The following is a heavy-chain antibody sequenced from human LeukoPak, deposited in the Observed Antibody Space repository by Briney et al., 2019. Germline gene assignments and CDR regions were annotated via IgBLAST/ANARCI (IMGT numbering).Heavy chain of an antibody. CDR1: GFSLSDAY. J-gene: IGHJ4*02. Sequence: AGGSLRLSCAASGFSLSDAYMSWVRQTPGKRLEWIGRIISKSDGGTTDYAAPVKGRLIISRDDSKGTLYLQLNSLRSDDTAVYYCLAQYYFGYWGRGTLVTVSS. V-gene: IGHV3-15*01. CDR3: LAQYYFGY. CDR2: IISKSDGGTT. D-gene: IGHD5-24*01.